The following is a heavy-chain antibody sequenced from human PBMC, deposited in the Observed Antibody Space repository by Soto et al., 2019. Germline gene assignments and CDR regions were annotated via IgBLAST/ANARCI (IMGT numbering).Heavy chain of an antibody. CDR3: ARDYLVIPHRVIDY. CDR2: INGDGSTI. J-gene: IGHJ4*02. D-gene: IGHD2-15*01. CDR1: GFNFGPFC. Sequence: PGGSLRLSCAASGFNFGPFCMHWVRQAPGKGLVWVSHINGDGSTIVYADSVKGRFTISRDNAKNSLYLQMNSLRAEDTAVYYCARDYLVIPHRVIDYWGQGTLVTVS. V-gene: IGHV3-74*03.